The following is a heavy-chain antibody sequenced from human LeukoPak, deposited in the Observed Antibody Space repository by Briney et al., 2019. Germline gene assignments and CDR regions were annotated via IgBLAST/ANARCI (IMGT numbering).Heavy chain of an antibody. Sequence: GGSLRLSCIASGFTLSTYAMSWVRQAPGTGLEWVSGISASGGSTYYADSVKGRVTISRDNSKNTVYLQMNSLRAEDTAVYYCARVGYSGYDYDYWGQGTLVTVSS. CDR1: GFTLSTYA. V-gene: IGHV3-23*01. D-gene: IGHD5-12*01. J-gene: IGHJ4*02. CDR2: ISASGGST. CDR3: ARVGYSGYDYDY.